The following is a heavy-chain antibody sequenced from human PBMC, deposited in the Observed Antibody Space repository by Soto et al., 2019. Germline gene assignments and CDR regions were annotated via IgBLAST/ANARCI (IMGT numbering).Heavy chain of an antibody. CDR2: IFHSGST. CDR1: GGYINSGGFY. V-gene: IGHV4-31*01. J-gene: IGHJ5*02. Sequence: QVQLQESGPGLLKPSQTLSLTCNVSGGYINSGGFYWSWIRQHPGKGLEWIGYIFHSGSTLYNPSLIRLVTLAADTSKNQLSLHLRSVTVADTAVYYCARGGIAGHWFDPWGQGTLVTVSS. D-gene: IGHD6-13*01. CDR3: ARGGIAGHWFDP.